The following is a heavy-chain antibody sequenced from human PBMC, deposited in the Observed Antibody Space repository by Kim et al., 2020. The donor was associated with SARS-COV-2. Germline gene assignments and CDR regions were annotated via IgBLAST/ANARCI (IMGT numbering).Heavy chain of an antibody. J-gene: IGHJ4*02. CDR3: VKGYSSSWYWGSAY. Sequence: ADSVKGRFTISRDNSKNTLYLQMSSLRAEDTAVYYCVKGYSSSWYWGSAYWGQGTLVTVSS. V-gene: IGHV3-64D*09. D-gene: IGHD6-13*01.